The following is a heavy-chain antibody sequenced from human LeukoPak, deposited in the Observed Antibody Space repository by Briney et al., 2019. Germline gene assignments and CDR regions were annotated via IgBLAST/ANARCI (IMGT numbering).Heavy chain of an antibody. CDR1: GGSFSDYY. J-gene: IGHJ2*01. CDR3: ARGDPYNDFWSGFHLAYFDL. V-gene: IGHV4-34*01. CDR2: INHSGST. D-gene: IGHD3-3*01. Sequence: SETLSLTCAVYGGSFSDYYWSWIRQPPGTGLEWIGEINHSGSTNYNPSLKSRVTISVDTSKKQFSLKLSSVTAADTAVYYCARGDPYNDFWSGFHLAYFDLWGRGTLVSVSS.